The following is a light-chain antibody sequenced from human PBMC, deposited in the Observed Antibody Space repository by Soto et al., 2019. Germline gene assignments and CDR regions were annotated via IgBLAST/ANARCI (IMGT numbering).Light chain of an antibody. J-gene: IGKJ1*01. Sequence: EIVLTQSPGTLSLSPGERATLSCRASQSVSSSYLAWYQQKAGQAPRLLIYGASNRATGIPDRFSGSGSGTDFILTISRLEPEDFAAYYCHQYHNWPRTFGQGTKVDVK. CDR1: QSVSSSY. CDR2: GAS. CDR3: HQYHNWPRT. V-gene: IGKV3-20*01.